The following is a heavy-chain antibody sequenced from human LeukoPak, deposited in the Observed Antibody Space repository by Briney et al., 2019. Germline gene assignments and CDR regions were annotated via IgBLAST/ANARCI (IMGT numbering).Heavy chain of an antibody. CDR2: ISRNNGSM. CDR3: AKVSMNWGAFDI. CDR1: GFTFGDYA. D-gene: IGHD2/OR15-2a*01. J-gene: IGHJ3*02. Sequence: SLSLSCSASGFTFGDYAMHWVRQAPGKGLEWVYGISRNNGSMGYADSVKVRFTTSRDQAKMSLYLETNTLRAEDTALYYCAKVSMNWGAFDIWGQGTMVTVSS. V-gene: IGHV3-9*01.